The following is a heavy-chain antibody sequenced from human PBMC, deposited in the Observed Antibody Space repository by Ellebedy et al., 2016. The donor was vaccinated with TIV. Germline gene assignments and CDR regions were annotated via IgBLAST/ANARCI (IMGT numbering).Heavy chain of an antibody. CDR2: IWYDGSNK. D-gene: IGHD3-10*01. V-gene: IGHV3-33*08. Sequence: GESLKISCAASEFAFSNHWMHWVRQAPGKGLEWVAVIWYDGSNKYYADSVKGRFTISRDNSKNTLYLQMNSLRAEDTAVYYCARDGGSGSYNWFDPWGQGTLVTVSS. CDR1: EFAFSNHW. J-gene: IGHJ5*02. CDR3: ARDGGSGSYNWFDP.